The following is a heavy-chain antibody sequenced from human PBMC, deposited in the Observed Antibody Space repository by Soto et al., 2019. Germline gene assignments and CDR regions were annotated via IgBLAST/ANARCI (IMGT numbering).Heavy chain of an antibody. D-gene: IGHD6-13*01. Sequence: ASVKVSCKASGYTFTGYYIHWMRQAPGQGLEWMGWINPHSGDTVSAQKFQGRITMTRDTSISTPYMDLRSLRSDDTAIYYCARQQDRGIIAAGFDYWGQGTLGTVSS. V-gene: IGHV1-2*02. CDR3: ARQQDRGIIAAGFDY. CDR1: GYTFTGYY. J-gene: IGHJ4*02. CDR2: INPHSGDT.